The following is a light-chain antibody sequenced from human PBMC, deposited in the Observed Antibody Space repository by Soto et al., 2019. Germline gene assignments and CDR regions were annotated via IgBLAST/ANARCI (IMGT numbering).Light chain of an antibody. CDR2: GAS. V-gene: IGKV3-15*01. CDR3: QQYNNWPRT. J-gene: IGKJ1*01. CDR1: QSVSSN. Sequence: EIVMTQSPATLSVSPWERATLSCRASQSVSSNLAWYQQKPGQAPWLLIYGASTRATGIPARFSGSGSGTEFTLTISSLQSEDFAVYYCQQYNNWPRTFGQGTKVDIK.